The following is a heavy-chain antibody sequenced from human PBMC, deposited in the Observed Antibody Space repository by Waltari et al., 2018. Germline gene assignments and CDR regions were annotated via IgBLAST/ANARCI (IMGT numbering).Heavy chain of an antibody. J-gene: IGHJ4*02. CDR3: ARDHLWAIDY. CDR2: IRGGDLNSI. D-gene: IGHD1-26*01. V-gene: IGHV3-48*01. Sequence: EVQLLESGGGLVMPGGSLRLSLAGSGFPFGNYALNWVRQAPGKGPEWIACIRGGDLNSIYYTDSVKGRFTSSRDNAKSSVYLQMNSLRAEDTALYYCARDHLWAIDYWGLGTPVTVSS. CDR1: GFPFGNYA.